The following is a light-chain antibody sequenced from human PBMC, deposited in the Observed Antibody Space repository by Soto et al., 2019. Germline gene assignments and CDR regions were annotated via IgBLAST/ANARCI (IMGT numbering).Light chain of an antibody. CDR2: AAS. J-gene: IGKJ1*01. CDR3: QQANSFPLT. V-gene: IGKV1-12*01. CDR1: QGISSW. Sequence: DIQMTQPPSSVSASVGDRVTITCRASQGISSWLAWYQQKPGKAPKLLIYAASSLQSGVSSRFGGSGLGTDFALTICSLRAEDFATCDCQQANSFPLTFGQGTKVLIK.